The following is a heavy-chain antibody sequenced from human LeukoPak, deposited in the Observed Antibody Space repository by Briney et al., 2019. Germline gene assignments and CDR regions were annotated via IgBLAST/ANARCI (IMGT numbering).Heavy chain of an antibody. J-gene: IGHJ4*02. Sequence: ASVKVSCKASGYTFTSYGISWVRQAPGQGLEWMGWISAYNGNTNHAQKLQGRVTMTTDTSTSTAYMELRSLRSDDTAVYYCAREKNLPYYDYVWGSRALDYWGQGTLVTVSS. CDR1: GYTFTSYG. CDR3: AREKNLPYYDYVWGSRALDY. D-gene: IGHD3-16*01. CDR2: ISAYNGNT. V-gene: IGHV1-18*01.